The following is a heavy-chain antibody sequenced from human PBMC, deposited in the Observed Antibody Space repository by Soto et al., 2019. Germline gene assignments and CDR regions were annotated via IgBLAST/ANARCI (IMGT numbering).Heavy chain of an antibody. Sequence: QVQLVQSGAEVKKPGASVKVSCETSGYTFTTYGLSWVRQAPGQGLEWMGWISGYHGITNYAQKLQGRVTVTADTSTSTAHVELRSLTSDDTAVYYCARGPPGYPNLFDHWGQGTLVTVSS. J-gene: IGHJ4*02. CDR3: ARGPPGYPNLFDH. CDR2: ISGYHGIT. D-gene: IGHD3-16*02. V-gene: IGHV1-18*01. CDR1: GYTFTTYG.